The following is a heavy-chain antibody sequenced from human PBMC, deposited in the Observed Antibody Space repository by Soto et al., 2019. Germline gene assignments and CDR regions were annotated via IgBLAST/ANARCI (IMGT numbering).Heavy chain of an antibody. CDR1: GDSVSSVTAT. D-gene: IGHD6-19*01. J-gene: IGHJ2*01. CDR2: TYYRSKWYN. Sequence: QVQLQQSGPGLVKPSQTLSLMCDISGDSVSSVTATWSWIRQSPSRGLEGLGRTYYRSKWYNDYGMSVKGRIVITTATCKNQVSLQLNSVTAEDTATYFCARDGSGFHWYFDVWGRGTLVTVSS. CDR3: ARDGSGFHWYFDV. V-gene: IGHV6-1*01.